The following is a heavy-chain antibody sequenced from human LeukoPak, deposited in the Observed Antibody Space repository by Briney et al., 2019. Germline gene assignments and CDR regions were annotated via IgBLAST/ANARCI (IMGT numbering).Heavy chain of an antibody. D-gene: IGHD1-14*01. Sequence: ASVKVSCKASGYTFTSYGLSWVRQAPGQGLEWMGWISAYNGNTNYAQKLQGRVTMTTDTSTSTAYMGLRSLRSDDTAVYYCARVRNPTLGDWFDPWGQGTLVTVSS. CDR2: ISAYNGNT. V-gene: IGHV1-18*01. CDR1: GYTFTSYG. J-gene: IGHJ5*02. CDR3: ARVRNPTLGDWFDP.